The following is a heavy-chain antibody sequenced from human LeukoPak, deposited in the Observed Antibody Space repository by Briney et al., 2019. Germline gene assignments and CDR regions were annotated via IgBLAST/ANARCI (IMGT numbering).Heavy chain of an antibody. J-gene: IGHJ3*02. CDR3: ARVSKHYDFWSGYYSDAFDI. CDR2: IYYSGST. CDR1: GGSISSYY. D-gene: IGHD3-3*01. V-gene: IGHV4-59*08. Sequence: SETLSLTCTVSGGSISSYYWSWIRQPPGKGLEWIGYIYYSGSTNYSPSLKSRVTISVDTSKNQFSLKLSSVTAADTAVYYCARVSKHYDFWSGYYSDAFDIWGQGTMVTVSS.